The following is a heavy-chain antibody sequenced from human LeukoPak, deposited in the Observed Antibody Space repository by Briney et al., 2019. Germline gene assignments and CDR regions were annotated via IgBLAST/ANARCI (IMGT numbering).Heavy chain of an antibody. CDR1: GYTFTSYG. Sequence: ASVKVSCKASGYTFTSYGISWVRQAPGQGPEWMGWISAYNGNTNYAQKLQGRVTMTTDTSTSTAYMELRSLRSDDTAVYYCARESGSYMWGYYYGMDVWGQGTTVTVSS. D-gene: IGHD2-15*01. V-gene: IGHV1-18*01. J-gene: IGHJ6*02. CDR3: ARESGSYMWGYYYGMDV. CDR2: ISAYNGNT.